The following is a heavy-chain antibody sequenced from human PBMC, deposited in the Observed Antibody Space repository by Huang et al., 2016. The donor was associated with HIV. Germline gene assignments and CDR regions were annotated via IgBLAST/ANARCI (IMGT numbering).Heavy chain of an antibody. CDR3: ARGRFGETYNYNMDV. J-gene: IGHJ6*03. D-gene: IGHD3-10*01. CDR2: VNPDTGST. V-gene: IGHV1-8*03. Sequence: QVQLVQSGVEMKKPGASVKVSCRASGYTFINYDISWVRQATGKGLEWRGWVNPDTGSTGYAQSFQGRVSITRKTSISTAYMELSGLTSADTAIYYCARGRFGETYNYNMDVWGKGTTVTVSS. CDR1: GYTFINYD.